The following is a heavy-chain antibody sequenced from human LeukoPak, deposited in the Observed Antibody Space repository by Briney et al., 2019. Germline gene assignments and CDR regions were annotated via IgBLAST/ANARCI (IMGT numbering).Heavy chain of an antibody. V-gene: IGHV3-74*01. CDR2: INRDGSST. J-gene: IGHJ4*02. Sequence: GGSLRLSCAASGFTFSSYWMHWVRQAPGKGLVWVSRINRDGSSTSYADSVKGRFTISRDNSKNTLYLQMNSLRAEDTAVYYCAKGAMDFWSGYYTSPFDYWGQGTLVTVSS. D-gene: IGHD3-3*01. CDR3: AKGAMDFWSGYYTSPFDY. CDR1: GFTFSSYW.